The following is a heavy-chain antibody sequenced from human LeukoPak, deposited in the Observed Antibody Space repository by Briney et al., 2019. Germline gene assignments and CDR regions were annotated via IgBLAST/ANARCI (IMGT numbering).Heavy chain of an antibody. CDR3: ARSNGDDAFDI. CDR1: GYTFAGHY. V-gene: IGHV1-2*06. D-gene: IGHD2-8*01. Sequence: ASVKVSCKASGYTFAGHYMHWVRQAPGQGLEWMGRINPNSGGTNYAQKFQGRVTMTRDTSISTAYMELSRLRSDDTAVYYCARSNGDDAFDIWGKGTMVTVSS. J-gene: IGHJ3*02. CDR2: INPNSGGT.